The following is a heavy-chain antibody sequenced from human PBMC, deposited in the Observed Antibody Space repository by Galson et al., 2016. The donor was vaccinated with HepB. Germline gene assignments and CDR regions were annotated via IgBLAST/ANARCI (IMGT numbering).Heavy chain of an antibody. J-gene: IGHJ3*02. CDR2: ISSSGTYI. D-gene: IGHD1-26*01. V-gene: IGHV3-21*01. CDR1: GFTFSSYS. CDR3: ARGKEWEDAFDI. Sequence: SLRLSCAASGFTFSSYSVNWVRQAPGKGLEWVSSISSSGTYIYYADSVKGRFTISRDNAKRSLYLQMNGLRAEDTAVYYCARGKEWEDAFDIWGQGTMVTVSS.